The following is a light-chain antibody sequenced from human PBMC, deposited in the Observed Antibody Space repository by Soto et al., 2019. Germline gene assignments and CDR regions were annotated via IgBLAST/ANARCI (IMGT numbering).Light chain of an antibody. CDR2: EAC. J-gene: IGKJ1*01. CDR1: QSGSSY. CDR3: QQRSDWPWT. Sequence: DIVLTQSPATLSLSPGERATVSCRSGQSGSSYLAWYQQKPGQATRLLMYEACNRATGIPARFSGGGSGTDFTLTISSLEPEDFAVYYCQQRSDWPWTFGQGTKVDI. V-gene: IGKV3-11*01.